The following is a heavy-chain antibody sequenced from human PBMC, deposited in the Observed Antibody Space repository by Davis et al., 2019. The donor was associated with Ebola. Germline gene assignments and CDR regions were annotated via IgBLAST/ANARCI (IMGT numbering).Heavy chain of an antibody. Sequence: GESLKISCAASGFTFSSYSMNWVRQAPGKGLEWVPSISSSSSYIYYADSVKGRFTISRDNFKNTLYVQMNSLTAEDTAVYYCSSGGSYLLPHFDSWGQGALVTVSS. CDR1: GFTFSSYS. CDR3: SSGGSYLLPHFDS. CDR2: ISSSSSYI. J-gene: IGHJ4*02. V-gene: IGHV3-21*01. D-gene: IGHD3-16*01.